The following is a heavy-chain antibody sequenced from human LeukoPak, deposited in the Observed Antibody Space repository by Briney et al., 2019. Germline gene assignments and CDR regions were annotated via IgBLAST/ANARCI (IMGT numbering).Heavy chain of an antibody. D-gene: IGHD3-3*01. CDR1: GGSVTSTNW. J-gene: IGHJ4*02. V-gene: IGHV4-4*02. CDR3: AREGGFYRPLDY. Sequence: SGTLSLTCGVSGGSVTSTNWWTWVRQPPGKGLEWIGEVHLDGRTNHNPSLKSRLTMSVDLSENHISLKLTSVTAADTAVYYCAREGGFYRPLDYSGQGTLVTVSS. CDR2: VHLDGRT.